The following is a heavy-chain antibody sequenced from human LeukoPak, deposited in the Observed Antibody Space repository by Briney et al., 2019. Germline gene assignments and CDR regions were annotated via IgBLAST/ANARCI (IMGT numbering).Heavy chain of an antibody. V-gene: IGHV4-39*07. Sequence: SETLSLTCTVSGGSISSSSYYWGWIRQPPGKGLEWIGSIYYSGSTYYNPSLKNRVTISVDTSKNQFSLKLSSVTAADTAVYYCARNSYTYYYGSGSYSNFDYWGQGTLVTVSS. CDR3: ARNSYTYYYGSGSYSNFDY. J-gene: IGHJ4*02. CDR1: GGSISSSSYY. D-gene: IGHD3-10*01. CDR2: IYYSGST.